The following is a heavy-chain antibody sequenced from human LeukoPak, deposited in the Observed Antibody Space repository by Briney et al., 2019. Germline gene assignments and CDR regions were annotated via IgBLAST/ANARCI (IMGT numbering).Heavy chain of an antibody. J-gene: IGHJ5*02. CDR3: AKGGSGYFLDL. D-gene: IGHD3-22*01. CDR1: GFIFNNYG. CDR2: ISNDGGGT. V-gene: IGHV3-23*01. Sequence: GGSLGLSCAASGFIFNNYGLIWVRQAPGKGLEWVSAISNDGGGTTYADFVKGRFTISRDNSKNTLFLQMNSLRAEDTALYYCAKGGSGYFLDLWGQGTLVTVSS.